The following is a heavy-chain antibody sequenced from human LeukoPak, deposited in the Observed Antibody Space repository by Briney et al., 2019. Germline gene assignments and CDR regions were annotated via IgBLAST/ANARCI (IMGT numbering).Heavy chain of an antibody. D-gene: IGHD3-10*01. CDR1: GVSISSYY. Sequence: SETLSLTGTVSGVSISSYYWSWIRQPPGKGLEWIGYIYYSGSTNYNPSLKSRVTISVDTSKNQFSLKLSSVTAADTAVYYCARAGRATDYWGQGTLVTVSS. CDR2: IYYSGST. J-gene: IGHJ4*02. CDR3: ARAGRATDY. V-gene: IGHV4-59*01.